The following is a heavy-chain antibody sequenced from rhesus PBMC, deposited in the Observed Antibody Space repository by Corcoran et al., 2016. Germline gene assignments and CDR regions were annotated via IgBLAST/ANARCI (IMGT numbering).Heavy chain of an antibody. J-gene: IGHJ4*01. V-gene: IGHV4-127*01. D-gene: IGHD5-12*01. CDR3: ASFTATFYFDS. CDR2: IGGTRDTT. CDR1: GYSISSAHG. Sequence: QVQLQESGPGLVKPSATLSLTCAVSGYSISSAHGWRWIRQPPGKGLEWVGFIGGTRDTTNYHPSIKSRVTVSKDTSKNQFSLKLSSVSAADTAVYYCASFTATFYFDSWGQGVLVTVSS.